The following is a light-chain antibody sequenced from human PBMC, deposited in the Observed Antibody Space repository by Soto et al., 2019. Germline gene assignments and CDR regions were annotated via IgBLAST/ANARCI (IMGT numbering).Light chain of an antibody. J-gene: IGKJ1*01. CDR3: HQLNRYSWT. CDR1: QGISSY. CDR2: AAS. Sequence: IPLTQSPSSLSASVGDRVTITCRASQGISSYLAWYQQKPGKAPKLLIYAASTLQSRVPSRFSGSGSGTDFTLTISMLQPEDFATYDCHQLNRYSWTFGQGTNVEIK. V-gene: IGKV1-9*01.